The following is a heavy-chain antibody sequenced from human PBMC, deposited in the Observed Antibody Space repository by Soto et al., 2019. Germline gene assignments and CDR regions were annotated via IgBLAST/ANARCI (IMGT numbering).Heavy chain of an antibody. CDR3: AKGPNVRGDYDWYFDL. V-gene: IGHV3-23*01. CDR2: ISASGGTT. D-gene: IGHD4-17*01. Sequence: EVQLLESGGGLVQPGGSLRLSCAASGLTFNSYAMTWVRPAPGKGLEWVSAISASGGTTYYADSARGRFTISRDSSRNTLYLQMNSLRAEDTAVYYCAKGPNVRGDYDWYFDLWGRGTLVTVSS. J-gene: IGHJ2*01. CDR1: GLTFNSYA.